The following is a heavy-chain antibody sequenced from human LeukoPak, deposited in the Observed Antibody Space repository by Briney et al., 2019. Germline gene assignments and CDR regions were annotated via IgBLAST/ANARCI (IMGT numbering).Heavy chain of an antibody. J-gene: IGHJ4*02. CDR3: ARGRYSSSWYSRGLGY. CDR2: INHSGST. CDR1: GGSFSGYY. Sequence: SETLSLTCAVYGGSFSGYYWSCIRQPPGKGLEWSGEINHSGSTNYNPSLKSRVTISVDTSKNQFSLKLSSVTAADTAVYYCARGRYSSSWYSRGLGYWGQGTLVTVSS. D-gene: IGHD6-13*01. V-gene: IGHV4-34*01.